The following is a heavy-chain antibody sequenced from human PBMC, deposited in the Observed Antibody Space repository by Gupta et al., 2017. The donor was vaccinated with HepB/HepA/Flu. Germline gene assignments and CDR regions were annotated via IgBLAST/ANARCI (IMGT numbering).Heavy chain of an antibody. CDR1: GGSSSGYY. CDR2: INHSGSI. V-gene: IGHV4-34*02. Sequence: QVQLQQWGAGLLKPSETLSLTCAVYGGSSSGYYWNWIRQPPGKGLEWIGEINHSGSIKYNPYLKSRVTISSDMSKNQCSLKLSSVTAAETAVYYCARGGYSSAVRSEYFQHWGQGTLVTVPS. D-gene: IGHD5-12*01. CDR3: ARGGYSSAVRSEYFQH. J-gene: IGHJ1*01.